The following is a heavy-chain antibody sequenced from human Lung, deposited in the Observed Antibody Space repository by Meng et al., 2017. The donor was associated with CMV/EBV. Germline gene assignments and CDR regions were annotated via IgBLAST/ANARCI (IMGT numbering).Heavy chain of an antibody. J-gene: IGHJ4*02. CDR3: ARGKQDAWELLAY. Sequence: QVQRQDAGPGLVKPSGTRSLTCGVSGVSISSNIRWTWVRQPPGKGLEWIGDIDDSGSTNYNPSLNSRISISLDKSKNHFSLKVNSVTAADTAVYYCARGKQDAWELLAYWGQGALVTVSS. CDR1: GVSISSNIR. CDR2: IDDSGST. D-gene: IGHD1-26*01. V-gene: IGHV4-4*02.